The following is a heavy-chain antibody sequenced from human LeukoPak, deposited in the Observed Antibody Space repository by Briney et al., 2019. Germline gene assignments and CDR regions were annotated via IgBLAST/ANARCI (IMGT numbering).Heavy chain of an antibody. D-gene: IGHD6-19*01. CDR1: GFTFSSYA. Sequence: GGSLRLSCAASGFTFSSYAMHWVRQAPGKGLEWVAVISYDGSNKYYADSVKGRFTISRDNSKNTLYLQVNSLRAEDTAVYYCAKRPSSGWCFDYWGQGTVVTVSS. V-gene: IGHV3-30-3*02. CDR2: ISYDGSNK. J-gene: IGHJ4*02. CDR3: AKRPSSGWCFDY.